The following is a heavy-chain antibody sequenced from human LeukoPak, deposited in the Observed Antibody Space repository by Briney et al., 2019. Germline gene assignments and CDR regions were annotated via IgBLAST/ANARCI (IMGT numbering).Heavy chain of an antibody. V-gene: IGHV3-74*01. CDR3: VSFYGTY. Sequence: GGSLRLSCAASGNYWMHWVRQAPGKGLVWVSHINGDGSWTTYADSVKGRFTISKDNAKNTVYLQMNNLRAEDTAVYYCVSFYGTYWGRGTLVTISS. CDR1: GNYW. J-gene: IGHJ4*02. CDR2: INGDGSWT. D-gene: IGHD2-2*01.